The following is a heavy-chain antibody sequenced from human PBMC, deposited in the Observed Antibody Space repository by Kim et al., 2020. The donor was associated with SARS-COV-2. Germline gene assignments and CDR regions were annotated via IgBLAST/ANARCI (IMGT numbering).Heavy chain of an antibody. D-gene: IGHD3-10*01. J-gene: IGHJ4*02. Sequence: SVKVSCKASGGTFSSYAISWVRQAPGQGLEWMGRIIPILGIANYAQKFQGRVTITADKSTSTAYMELSSLRSEDTAVYYCASSGTLSMVRGVIINTPVDYWGQGTLVTGSS. CDR1: GGTFSSYA. CDR2: IIPILGIA. CDR3: ASSGTLSMVRGVIINTPVDY. V-gene: IGHV1-69*04.